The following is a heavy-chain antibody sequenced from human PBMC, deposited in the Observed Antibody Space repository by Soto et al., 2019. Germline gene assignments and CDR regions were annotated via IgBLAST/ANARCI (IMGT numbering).Heavy chain of an antibody. CDR2: IIPILGIA. J-gene: IGHJ4*02. CDR3: ASFYGGPQY. D-gene: IGHD4-17*01. CDR1: GGTFSSYT. V-gene: IGHV1-69*02. Sequence: QVQLVQSGAEVKKPGSSVKVSCKASGGTFSSYTISWVRQAPGQGLEWMGRIIPILGIANYAQKFQGRVTITADKSTSTGYMELSRLRSEDTAMYYCASFYGGPQYWGQGTLVTVSS.